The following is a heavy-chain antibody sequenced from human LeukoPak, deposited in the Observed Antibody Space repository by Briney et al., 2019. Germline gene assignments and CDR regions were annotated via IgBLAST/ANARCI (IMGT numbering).Heavy chain of an antibody. CDR3: GRDRHWNQGNFDY. Sequence: ASVTDSCKAFGYTITDYYIHGVRPPPGKGLEGMGWINPNNGGTNSAQKFQGRVTMTRDTSIGTAYMELNRLTYDDTAVYYCGRDRHWNQGNFDYWGEGTLVTVSS. D-gene: IGHD1-1*01. V-gene: IGHV1-2*02. CDR2: INPNNGGT. CDR1: GYTITDYY. J-gene: IGHJ4*02.